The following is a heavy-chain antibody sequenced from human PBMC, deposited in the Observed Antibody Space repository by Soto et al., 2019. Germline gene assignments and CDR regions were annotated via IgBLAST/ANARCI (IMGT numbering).Heavy chain of an antibody. CDR3: ARDRTGYYRVSWFDP. CDR1: GFTFSSYS. D-gene: IGHD3-9*01. Sequence: GGSLRLSCAASGFTFSSYSMNWVRQAPGKGLEWVSSISSSSSYIYYADSVKGRFTISRDNAKNSLYLQMNSLRAEDTAVYYCARDRTGYYRVSWFDPWGQGTLVTVSS. V-gene: IGHV3-21*01. CDR2: ISSSSSYI. J-gene: IGHJ5*02.